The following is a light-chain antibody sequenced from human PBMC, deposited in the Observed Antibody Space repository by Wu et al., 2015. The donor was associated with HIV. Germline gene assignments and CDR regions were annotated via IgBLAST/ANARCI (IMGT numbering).Light chain of an antibody. V-gene: IGKV3-11*01. CDR3: QQRSNWPLT. Sequence: EIVLTQSPATLSLSPGERATLSCRASQGVNSYLAWYQQTPGQAPRLLMYGASNRATGTPARFSGSGFGTDFTLTISSLEPEDFALYYCQQRSNWPLTFGGGTKVEIK. CDR1: QGVNSY. J-gene: IGKJ4*01. CDR2: GAS.